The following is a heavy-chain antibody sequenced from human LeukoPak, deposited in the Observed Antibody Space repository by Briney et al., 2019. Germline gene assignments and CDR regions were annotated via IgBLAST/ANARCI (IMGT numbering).Heavy chain of an antibody. Sequence: ASVKVSCKASGGTFSSYAISWVRQAPGQGLEWMGGIIPIFGTANYAQKFQGRVTITTDESTSTAYMELSSLRSEDTAVYYCAAVIQYLYYFDYWGQGTLVTVSS. V-gene: IGHV1-69*05. J-gene: IGHJ4*02. CDR2: IIPIFGTA. CDR3: AAVIQYLYYFDY. D-gene: IGHD4-11*01. CDR1: GGTFSSYA.